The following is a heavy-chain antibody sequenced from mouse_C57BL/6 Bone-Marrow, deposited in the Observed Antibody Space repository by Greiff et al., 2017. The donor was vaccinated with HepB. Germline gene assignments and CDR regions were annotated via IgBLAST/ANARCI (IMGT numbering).Heavy chain of an antibody. CDR3: ASEANGSIWYFDV. CDR1: GYAFTNYF. D-gene: IGHD1-1*01. Sequence: QVQLQQSGAELVRPGTSVKVSCKASGYAFTNYFIEWVKQRPGQGLEWIGVINPGSGGTNYNEKFKGKATLTADKSSTTAYLQLSSLTSEDSAVYFGASEANGSIWYFDVWGTGTTVTVSS. V-gene: IGHV1-54*02. CDR2: INPGSGGT. J-gene: IGHJ1*03.